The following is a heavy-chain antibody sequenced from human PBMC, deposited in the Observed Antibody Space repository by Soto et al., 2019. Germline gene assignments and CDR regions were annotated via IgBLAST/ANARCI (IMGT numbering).Heavy chain of an antibody. CDR1: GFTFSAFG. D-gene: IGHD3-10*01. CDR2: ISYDGILK. Sequence: QVHLVESGGGVVQPGRSLRLSCEASGFTFSAFGMHWVRQAPGKGLEWVAIISYDGILKYYADSVKGRFTISRDTSKSALYLQMNSLRPEDTAVYYCAKGFKISGGHYGSLNYYYGMDVWGQGTTVTVSS. J-gene: IGHJ6*02. V-gene: IGHV3-30*18. CDR3: AKGFKISGGHYGSLNYYYGMDV.